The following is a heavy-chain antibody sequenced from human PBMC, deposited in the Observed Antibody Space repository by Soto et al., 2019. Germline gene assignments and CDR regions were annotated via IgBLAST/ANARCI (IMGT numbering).Heavy chain of an antibody. D-gene: IGHD3-9*01. Sequence: QVRLVQSGTEVKKPGASMKLSCKASRYSFTSYAIHWVRRAPGQRLEWMGWIFAGNGDTEYSPKFQDRVTITRDTSASTTYIQLTSLGSEDTAVYYCARNVPHTGYYNHWGPGTLVTVSS. CDR3: ARNVPHTGYYNH. CDR1: RYSFTSYA. CDR2: IFAGNGDT. J-gene: IGHJ5*02. V-gene: IGHV1-3*01.